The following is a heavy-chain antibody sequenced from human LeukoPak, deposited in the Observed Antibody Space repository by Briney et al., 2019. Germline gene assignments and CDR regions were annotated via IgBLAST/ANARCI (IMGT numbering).Heavy chain of an antibody. J-gene: IGHJ4*02. CDR1: GGSISSSSYY. CDR3: ARANNFDY. Sequence: ETLSLTCTVSGGSISSSSYYWGWIRQPPGKGLVWVSRINTDGTSTNYADSVKGRFTISRDNAKNTLYLQMNSLRAEDTAAYSCARANNFDYWGQGTLVTVSS. V-gene: IGHV3-74*01. CDR2: INTDGTST. D-gene: IGHD4/OR15-4a*01.